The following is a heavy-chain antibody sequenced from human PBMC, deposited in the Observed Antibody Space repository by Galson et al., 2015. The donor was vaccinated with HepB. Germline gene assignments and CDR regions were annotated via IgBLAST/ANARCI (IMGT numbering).Heavy chain of an antibody. V-gene: IGHV3-48*02. J-gene: IGHJ2*01. CDR3: ARVYFGSGSSCAYWYFDL. D-gene: IGHD3-10*01. Sequence: SLRLSCAASGFTFSSYTMHWVRQAPGQGLESVSYIRSTGTTMYYADSAKGRFTISRDNAQTSLYLQMNSLRDEDTAVYYCARVYFGSGSSCAYWYFDLWGRGARVTVSS. CDR2: IRSTGTTM. CDR1: GFTFSSYT.